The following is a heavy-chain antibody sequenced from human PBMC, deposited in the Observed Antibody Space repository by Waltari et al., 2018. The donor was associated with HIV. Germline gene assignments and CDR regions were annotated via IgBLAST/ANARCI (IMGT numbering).Heavy chain of an antibody. CDR1: GFTFSSSA. CDR2: ISGSGGST. J-gene: IGHJ4*02. Sequence: EVQLVESGGGLVQPGGSLRLSCVASGFTFSSSAMSWVRPAPGKGLEWVSAISGSGGSTYYADSVKGRFTISRDNSKNTLYLQMNSLRAEDTAVYYCAKDGYCSGGSCHWGQGTLVTVSS. D-gene: IGHD2-15*01. CDR3: AKDGYCSGGSCH. V-gene: IGHV3-23*04.